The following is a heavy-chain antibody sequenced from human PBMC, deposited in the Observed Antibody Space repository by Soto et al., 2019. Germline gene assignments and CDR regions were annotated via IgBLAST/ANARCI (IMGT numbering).Heavy chain of an antibody. D-gene: IGHD6-13*01. CDR2: ISGSGGTI. V-gene: IGHV3-23*01. CDR1: GFTFSNYA. CDR3: AKAGGTNWYIDY. J-gene: IGHJ4*02. Sequence: EVQVLESGGGLVQPGESLRLPCAASGFTFSNYAMSWVRQSPGKGLQWVSVISGSGGTIKYADSVKGRFTISRDNSRNTLFLHMDSLRTEETAAYFCAKAGGTNWYIDYWGQGTLVTVAS.